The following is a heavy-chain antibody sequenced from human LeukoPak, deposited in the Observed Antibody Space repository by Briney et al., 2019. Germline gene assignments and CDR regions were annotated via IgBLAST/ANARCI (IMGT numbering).Heavy chain of an antibody. J-gene: IGHJ4*02. D-gene: IGHD3-22*01. CDR2: IGSKANSYAT. CDR3: TRELYDSSGPLDY. V-gene: IGHV3-73*01. Sequence: PGGSLRLSCAASGFTFSGSAMHWVRQASGKGLEWVGRIGSKANSYATAYAASVKGRFTISRDDSKNTAYLQMNSLKTEDTAVYYCTRELYDSSGPLDYWGQGTLVTVSS. CDR1: GFTFSGSA.